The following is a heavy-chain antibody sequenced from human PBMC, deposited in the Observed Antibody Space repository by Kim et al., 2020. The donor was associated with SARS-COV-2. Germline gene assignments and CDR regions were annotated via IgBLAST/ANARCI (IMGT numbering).Heavy chain of an antibody. V-gene: IGHV3-33*06. CDR2: IWYDGSNK. J-gene: IGHJ2*01. Sequence: GGSLRLSCAASGFTFSSYGMHWVRQAPGKGLEWVAVIWYDGSNKYYADSVKGRFTISRDNSKNTLYLQMNSLRAEDTAVYYCAKAGLGYCSGGSCSGFDLWGRGTLVTVSS. CDR3: AKAGLGYCSGGSCSGFDL. D-gene: IGHD2-15*01. CDR1: GFTFSSYG.